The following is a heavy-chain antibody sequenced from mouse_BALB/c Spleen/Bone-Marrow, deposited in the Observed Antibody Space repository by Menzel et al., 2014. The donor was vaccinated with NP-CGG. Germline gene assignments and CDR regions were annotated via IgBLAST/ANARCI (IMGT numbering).Heavy chain of an antibody. CDR3: ARPRQLGLPYYWGY. CDR2: INPYNDGT. V-gene: IGHV1-14*01. D-gene: IGHD3-2*01. CDR1: GYTFTSYV. Sequence: VQLKQSGPELVKPGASVKMSCKASGYTFTSYVMHWVKQKPGQGLEWIGYINPYNDGTKYNEKFKGKATLTSDKSSSTAYMELSSLTSEDSAVYYCARPRQLGLPYYWGYWGQGTTLTVPS. J-gene: IGHJ2*01.